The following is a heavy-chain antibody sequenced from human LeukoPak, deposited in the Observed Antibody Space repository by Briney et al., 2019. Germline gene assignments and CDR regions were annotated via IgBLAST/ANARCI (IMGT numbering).Heavy chain of an antibody. CDR3: VTGSNSWYSFDC. V-gene: IGHV1-18*01. Sequence: ASVKVSCKASGYTSHAFSWVRQAPGLGLEWMGWISAKKGKTNYAQKFQGRVTMTTDTSTSTASLELRNLRSDDTAVYYCVTGSNSWYSFDCWGQGTLVTVSS. CDR1: GYTSHA. CDR2: ISAKKGKT. J-gene: IGHJ4*02. D-gene: IGHD1-26*01.